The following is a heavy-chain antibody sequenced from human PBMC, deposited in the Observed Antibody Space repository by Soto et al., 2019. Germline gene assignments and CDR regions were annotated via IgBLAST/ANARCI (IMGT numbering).Heavy chain of an antibody. J-gene: IGHJ2*01. CDR3: ARCYCSVGSCYACWHFDL. CDR1: GYTFTSYA. Sequence: ASVKVSCKASGYTFTSYAMHWVRQAPGQRLEWMGWISGGNGNTDQSHNFQGRVTITTDASTNTACMELSSLRSDDTALYYCARCYCSVGSCYACWHFDLWGRGTLVTVSS. CDR2: ISGGNGNT. D-gene: IGHD2-15*01. V-gene: IGHV1-3*01.